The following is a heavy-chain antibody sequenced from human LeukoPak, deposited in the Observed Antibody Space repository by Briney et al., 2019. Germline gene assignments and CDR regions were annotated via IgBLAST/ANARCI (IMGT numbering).Heavy chain of an antibody. J-gene: IGHJ5*02. CDR1: GYTFTANY. Sequence: ASVKVSCKASGYTFTANYMHWVRQAPGQGLEWMGRLNLNNGDTTYAQKFQGRVTMTRDTSISTAYMELSSLRSDDTAVYYCAREGRNWFDPWGQGTLVTVSS. CDR2: LNLNNGDT. V-gene: IGHV1-2*06. CDR3: AREGRNWFDP.